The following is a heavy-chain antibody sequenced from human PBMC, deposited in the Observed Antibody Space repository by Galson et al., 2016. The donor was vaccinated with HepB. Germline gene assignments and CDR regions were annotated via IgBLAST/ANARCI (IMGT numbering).Heavy chain of an antibody. CDR3: AKCSVYSTGWCNSFDP. CDR1: GFNVSSSA. CDR2: IRVSGGST. J-gene: IGHJ5*02. D-gene: IGHD6-19*01. V-gene: IGHV3-23*01. Sequence: SLRLSCAASGFNVSSSAMSWVRQAPGKGLEWVSSIRVSGGSTFYADSVKGRFTISTDTSKSTLYLQMSSLRAEDTAVYYCAKCSVYSTGWCNSFDPWGQGTPVIVSS.